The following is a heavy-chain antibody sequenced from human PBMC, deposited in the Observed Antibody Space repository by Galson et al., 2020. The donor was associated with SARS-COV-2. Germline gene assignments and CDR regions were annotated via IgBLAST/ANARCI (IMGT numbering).Heavy chain of an antibody. J-gene: IGHJ4*02. CDR2: IYWNHDK. CDR3: AHRLGYYDPTGYYYLDYFDS. D-gene: IGHD3-22*01. Sequence: SGRTLVQLTQTLPLPCTFSGFSLTTSGLGVAWIRQPPGKALEWLAVIYWNHDKRYSPSLNGRPTITKDTSKNQVVLGMTNMDPLDTATYYCAHRLGYYDPTGYYYLDYFDSWGQGILVTVSS. CDR1: GFSLTTSGLG. V-gene: IGHV2-5*01.